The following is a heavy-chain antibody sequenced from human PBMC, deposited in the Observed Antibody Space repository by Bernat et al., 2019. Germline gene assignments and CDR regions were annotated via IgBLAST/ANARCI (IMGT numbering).Heavy chain of an antibody. Sequence: QVQLQESGPGLVKPSGTLSLTCAVPGGPISSSNWWSWVRQPPGKGLEWIGEIYHSGSTNYNPSLKSRVTISVDKSKNQFSLKLSSVTAADTAVYYCASDYSGYSYGSWFDPWGQGTLVTVSS. CDR2: IYHSGST. CDR1: GGPISSSNW. J-gene: IGHJ5*02. V-gene: IGHV4-4*02. D-gene: IGHD5-18*01. CDR3: ASDYSGYSYGSWFDP.